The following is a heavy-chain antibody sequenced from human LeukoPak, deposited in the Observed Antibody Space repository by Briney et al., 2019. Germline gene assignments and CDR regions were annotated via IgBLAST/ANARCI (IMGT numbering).Heavy chain of an antibody. CDR3: ARSYGSYYFDY. J-gene: IGHJ4*02. Sequence: GGSLRLFCAASGFTFSSYSMNWVRQAPGKGLEWVSSISSSSSYIYYADSVKGRFTISRDNAKNSLYLQMNSLRAEDTAVYYCARSYGSYYFDYWGQGTLVTVSS. CDR1: GFTFSSYS. D-gene: IGHD1-26*01. CDR2: ISSSSSYI. V-gene: IGHV3-21*01.